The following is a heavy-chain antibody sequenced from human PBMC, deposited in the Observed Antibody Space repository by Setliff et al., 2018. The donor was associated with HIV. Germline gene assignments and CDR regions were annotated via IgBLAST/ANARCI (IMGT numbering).Heavy chain of an antibody. CDR2: ISPYNGHT. D-gene: IGHD6-19*01. CDR3: ARLGSGWSDSYYYAMDV. V-gene: IGHV1-18*01. CDR1: GYTFLTYG. J-gene: IGHJ6*02. Sequence: ASVKVSCKASGYTFLTYGISWVRQAPGHGLEWMGWISPYNGHTNYAQNFQGRVTMTTDTSKSRAYMELRSLRSDDTAAYFCARLGSGWSDSYYYAMDVWGQGTTVTVSS.